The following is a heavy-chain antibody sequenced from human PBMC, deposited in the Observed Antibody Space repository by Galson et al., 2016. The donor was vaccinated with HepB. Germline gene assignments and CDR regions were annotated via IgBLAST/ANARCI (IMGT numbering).Heavy chain of an antibody. Sequence: SLRLSCAASGFTFYNYAMDWVRQAPGGGLEWVAAIGGNGSPTYYADSVRGRFSISRDNSKNTLYLQMNSLRAEDTALYYCATGGIHTSGWYGSWGQGTLVTVSS. CDR3: ATGGIHTSGWYGS. CDR2: IGGNGSPT. J-gene: IGHJ5*02. V-gene: IGHV3-23*01. D-gene: IGHD6-19*01. CDR1: GFTFYNYA.